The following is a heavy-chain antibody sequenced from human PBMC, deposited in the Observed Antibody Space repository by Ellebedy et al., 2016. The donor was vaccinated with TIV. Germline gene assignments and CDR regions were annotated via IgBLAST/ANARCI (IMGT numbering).Heavy chain of an antibody. CDR1: GFTFTTYW. Sequence: GESLKISCAASGFTFTTYWMTWVRQAPGKGLEWVANIKQDGSAKYYVDSVKGRFNISRDNANSLLYLQMNSLGAEDTALYYCARGRYCSSSSRGFLDYWGQGSLITFSS. CDR2: IKQDGSAK. D-gene: IGHD2-2*01. CDR3: ARGRYCSSSSRGFLDY. J-gene: IGHJ4*02. V-gene: IGHV3-7*03.